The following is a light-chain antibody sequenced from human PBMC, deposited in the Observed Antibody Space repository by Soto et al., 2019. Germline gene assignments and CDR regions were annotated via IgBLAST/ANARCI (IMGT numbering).Light chain of an antibody. CDR3: TSFTTISTWV. CDR2: EVS. V-gene: IGLV2-14*01. Sequence: QSVLTQPASVSGSPGQSITISCTGTSSDVGGYNYVCWFQQHPGKAPKLKIYEVSNRPSGVSNRFSGSKSGNTASLTISELQAEDEADYYCTSFTTISTWVFGGGTKLTVL. J-gene: IGLJ3*02. CDR1: SSDVGGYNY.